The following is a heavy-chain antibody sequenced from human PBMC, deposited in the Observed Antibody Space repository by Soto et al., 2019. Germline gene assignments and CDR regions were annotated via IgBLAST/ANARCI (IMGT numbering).Heavy chain of an antibody. Sequence: SETLSLTCGVSGGTVASSHWWSWVRQSPGRGLERIGNVYHTGDTNFNPSLQSRVTFSVDKSNNQFSLRLTSVTAADTAVYFCAREIVTAGGSNYFDPWGPGTLVTVSS. D-gene: IGHD2-21*02. CDR1: GGTVASSHW. CDR3: AREIVTAGGSNYFDP. V-gene: IGHV4-4*02. CDR2: VYHTGDT. J-gene: IGHJ5*02.